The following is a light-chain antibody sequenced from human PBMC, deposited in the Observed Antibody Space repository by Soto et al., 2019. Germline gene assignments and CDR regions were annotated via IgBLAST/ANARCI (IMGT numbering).Light chain of an antibody. Sequence: IVLTHSPGTLSLSPWERAALSCRASQSVSSSYLAWYQQKPGQAPRLLIYGASNRATGIPDRFSGSGSGTDFTLTISRLEPEDFAVYYCQQYDNSPLTFGQGTRLEI. CDR1: QSVSSSY. V-gene: IGKV3-20*01. J-gene: IGKJ5*01. CDR2: GAS. CDR3: QQYDNSPLT.